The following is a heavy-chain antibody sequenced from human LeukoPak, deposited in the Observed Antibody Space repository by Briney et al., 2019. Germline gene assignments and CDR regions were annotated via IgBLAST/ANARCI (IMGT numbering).Heavy chain of an antibody. Sequence: SETLSLTCAVYGGSFSGYYWSWIRQPPGKGLEWIWEINHSGSTNYNPSLKSRVTISVDTSKNQFSLKLSSVTAADTAVYYCARGRRYCSSTSCYRNYYYYYMDVWGKGTTVTVSS. J-gene: IGHJ6*03. CDR1: GGSFSGYY. D-gene: IGHD2-2*01. CDR2: INHSGST. CDR3: ARGRRYCSSTSCYRNYYYYYMDV. V-gene: IGHV4-34*01.